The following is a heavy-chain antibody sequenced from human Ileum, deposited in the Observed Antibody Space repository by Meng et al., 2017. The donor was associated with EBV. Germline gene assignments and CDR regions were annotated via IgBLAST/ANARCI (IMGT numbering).Heavy chain of an antibody. CDR2: VYHRGDT. Sequence: QLRGSGPGLVEPSGTLSLTCTVSGDSISRDFWWSWVRQPPGKGLGWIGEVYHRGDTNYNPSLKSRVDISVDKSKNQFYLSLFSVTAADTAVYYCGRDQGRELINHWGQGTLVTVSS. J-gene: IGHJ4*02. CDR1: GDSISRDFW. D-gene: IGHD1-7*01. CDR3: GRDQGRELINH. V-gene: IGHV4-4*02.